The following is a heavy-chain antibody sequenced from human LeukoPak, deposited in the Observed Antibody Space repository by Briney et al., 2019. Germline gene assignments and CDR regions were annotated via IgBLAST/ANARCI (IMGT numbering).Heavy chain of an antibody. CDR1: GYTFTGYY. D-gene: IGHD2-15*01. CDR3: ARVKKGSGGSCFNY. CDR2: INPNSGGT. V-gene: IGHV1-2*02. J-gene: IGHJ4*02. Sequence: GASVKVSCKASGYTFTGYYMHWVRQAPGQGLERMGWINPNSGGTNYAQKFQDRVTMTRDTSISTAYMELSRLRSDDTAVYYCARVKKGSGGSCFNYWGQGTLVTVSS.